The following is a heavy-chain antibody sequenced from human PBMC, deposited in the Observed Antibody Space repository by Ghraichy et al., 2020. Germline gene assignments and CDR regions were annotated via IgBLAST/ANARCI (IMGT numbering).Heavy chain of an antibody. CDR1: GYSLTSYW. CDR3: ARSRSTVVTRDFDF. Sequence: GESLNISCKGSGYSLTSYWIAWVRQMPGKGLEWMGIIYPDDSDTRYSPSFQGQVTISADKSVSTAYLQWSSLKASDTATYYCARSRSTVVTRDFDFWGQGTLVTVSS. D-gene: IGHD4-23*01. CDR2: IYPDDSDT. J-gene: IGHJ4*02. V-gene: IGHV5-51*01.